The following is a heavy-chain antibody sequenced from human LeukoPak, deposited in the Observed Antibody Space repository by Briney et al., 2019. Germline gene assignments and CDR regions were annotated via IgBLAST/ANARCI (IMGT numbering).Heavy chain of an antibody. CDR2: ISGDGGST. V-gene: IGHV3-43*02. D-gene: IGHD3-9*01. Sequence: GGSLRLSCAASGFTFTNYAMSWVRQAPGKGLEWVSLISGDGGSTYYADSVKGRFTISRDNSKNSLYLQMNSLRTEDTALYYCAKVPYDILTMPEFDYWGQGTLVTVSS. CDR1: GFTFTNYA. CDR3: AKVPYDILTMPEFDY. J-gene: IGHJ4*02.